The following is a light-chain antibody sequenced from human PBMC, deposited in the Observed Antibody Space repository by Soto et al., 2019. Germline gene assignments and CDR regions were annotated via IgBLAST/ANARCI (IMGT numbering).Light chain of an antibody. J-gene: IGKJ1*01. CDR2: GTS. CDR1: QTISSNY. Sequence: EIVLTQSPGTLSVSPGERATLSCRASQTISSNYLAWYQQKPGQAPSLLIYGTSSRATGIPYRFSGSGSGTDFTLTSSRLEPEDSAIYYCQQYGSWTFGQGTKVEIK. V-gene: IGKV3-20*01. CDR3: QQYGSWT.